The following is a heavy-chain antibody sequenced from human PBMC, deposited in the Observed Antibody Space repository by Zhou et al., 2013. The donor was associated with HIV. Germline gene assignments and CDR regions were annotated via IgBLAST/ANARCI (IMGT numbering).Heavy chain of an antibody. CDR1: GGSFSGYY. CDR3: TSLSSSWPGEDY. V-gene: IGHV4-34*01. D-gene: IGHD6-13*01. Sequence: QVQLQQWGAGLLKPSETLSLTCGVYGGSFSGYYWSWIRQPPGKGLEWIGEIHQSGSTNYNPSLKSRVIISVDTSKNQFSLKLSSVTAADTAVYYCTSLSSSWPGEDYWGQGTLVTASS. J-gene: IGHJ4*02. CDR2: IHQSGST.